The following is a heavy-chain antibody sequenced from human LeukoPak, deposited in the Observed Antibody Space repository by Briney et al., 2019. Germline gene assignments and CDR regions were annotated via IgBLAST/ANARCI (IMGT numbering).Heavy chain of an antibody. V-gene: IGHV4-61*01. D-gene: IGHD3-22*01. CDR2: IYYSGST. CDR3: AREITSGGYYYGYFDY. Sequence: SETLSLTCTVSGGSISSSNYYWSWIRQPPGKGLEWIGYIYYSGSTNYNPSLKSRVTISVDTSKNQFSLKLSSVTAADTAVYYCAREITSGGYYYGYFDYWGQGTLVTVSS. J-gene: IGHJ4*02. CDR1: GGSISSSNYY.